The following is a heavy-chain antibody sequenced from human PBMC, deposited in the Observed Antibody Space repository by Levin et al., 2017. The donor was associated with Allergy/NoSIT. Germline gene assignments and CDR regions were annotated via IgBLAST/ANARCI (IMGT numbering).Heavy chain of an antibody. CDR2: IHHSGST. CDR1: VASFSGYY. CDR3: ARVVPGVRSFDWVFYDF. Sequence: TSETLSLTCAVYVASFSGYYWTWIRQPPGKGLEWIGEIHHSGSTNYNPSLKSRVTISADTSKNQFSLKLSSVTAADTAVYYCARVVPGVRSFDWVFYDFWGQGNLVTVSS. D-gene: IGHD3-9*01. V-gene: IGHV4-34*01. J-gene: IGHJ4*02.